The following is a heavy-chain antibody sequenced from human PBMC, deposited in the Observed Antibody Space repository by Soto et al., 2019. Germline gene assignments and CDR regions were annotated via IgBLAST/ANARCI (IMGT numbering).Heavy chain of an antibody. CDR2: INPSSGTT. CDR3: ARSLGETTALFDY. CDR1: GYIFIHCF. J-gene: IGHJ4*02. D-gene: IGHD1-26*01. V-gene: IGHV1-46*01. Sequence: QVQLVQSGAEMKQPGASVKLSCQASGYIFIHCFMHWVRQAPGQGLEWMGGINPSSGTTPYAQKFQGRVTVTRDTSTSTFYMELSSLGSGDTAMYYCARSLGETTALFDYWGQGSLVTVSA.